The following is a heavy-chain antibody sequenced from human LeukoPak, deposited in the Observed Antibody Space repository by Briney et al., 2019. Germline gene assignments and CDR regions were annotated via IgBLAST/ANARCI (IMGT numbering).Heavy chain of an antibody. V-gene: IGHV3-30-3*01. D-gene: IGHD3-22*01. CDR1: GFTFSSYA. CDR3: ARDDDDSSGFGDY. CDR2: ISYDGSNK. Sequence: GRSLRLSCAASGFTFSSYAMHWVRQAPGKALEWVAVISYDGSNKYYADSVKGRFTISRDNSKNTLYLQMNSLRAEDTAVYYCARDDDDSSGFGDYWGQGTLVTVSS. J-gene: IGHJ4*02.